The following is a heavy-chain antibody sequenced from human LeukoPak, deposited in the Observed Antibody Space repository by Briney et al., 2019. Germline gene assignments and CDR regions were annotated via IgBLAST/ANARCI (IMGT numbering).Heavy chain of an antibody. J-gene: IGHJ4*02. V-gene: IGHV3-30-3*01. D-gene: IGHD3-22*01. CDR2: ISYDGSNK. CDR1: GFTFSSYA. Sequence: GGSLRLSCAASGFTFSSYAMHWVRQAPGKGLEWVAVISYDGSNKYYADSVKGRFTISRDNSKNTLYLQMNSLRAEDTAVYYCARVGSYMIVVEAFDYWGQGTLVTVSS. CDR3: ARVGSYMIVVEAFDY.